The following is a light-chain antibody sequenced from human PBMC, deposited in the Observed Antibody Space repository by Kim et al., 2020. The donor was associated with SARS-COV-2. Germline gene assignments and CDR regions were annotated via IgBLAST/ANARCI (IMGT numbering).Light chain of an antibody. J-gene: IGLJ2*01. Sequence: GQRVTISCSGSRSNIGSNYVYWYQQLPGTAPKLLIYRNNQRPSGVPDRFSDSKSGTSASLAISGLRSEDEADYYCAAGDDSLNSPVFGGGTQLTVL. CDR2: RNN. CDR3: AAGDDSLNSPV. V-gene: IGLV1-47*01. CDR1: RSNIGSNY.